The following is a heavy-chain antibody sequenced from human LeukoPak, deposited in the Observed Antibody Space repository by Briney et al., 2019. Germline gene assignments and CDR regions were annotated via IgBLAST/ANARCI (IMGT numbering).Heavy chain of an antibody. D-gene: IGHD6-13*01. CDR2: IYYSGST. J-gene: IGHJ6*02. CDR1: GSVSSGSYY. V-gene: IGHV4-39*01. Sequence: SETLSLTCTVSGSVSSGSYYWGWIRQPPGKGLEWIGSIYYSGSTYYNPSLKSRVTISVDTSKNQFSLKLSSVTAADTAVYYCARHTGIAAAGPYYYYGMDVWGQGTTVTVSS. CDR3: ARHTGIAAAGPYYYYGMDV.